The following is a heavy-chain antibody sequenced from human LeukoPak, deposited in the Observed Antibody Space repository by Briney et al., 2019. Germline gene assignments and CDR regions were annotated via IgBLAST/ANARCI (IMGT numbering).Heavy chain of an antibody. V-gene: IGHV4-38-2*02. D-gene: IGHD7-27*01. J-gene: IGHJ4*02. CDR1: GYSISSGYY. CDR3: ARDSNWEFDY. Sequence: SETLSLTCAVSGYSISSGYYWGWIRQPPGKGLEWIGSIYHSGSTYYNPSLKSRVTISVDTSKNQFSLKLSSVTAADTAVYYCARDSNWEFDYWGQGTLVTVSS. CDR2: IYHSGST.